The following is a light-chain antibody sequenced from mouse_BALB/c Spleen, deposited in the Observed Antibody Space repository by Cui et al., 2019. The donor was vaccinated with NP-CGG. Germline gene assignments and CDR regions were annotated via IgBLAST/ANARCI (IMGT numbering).Light chain of an antibody. V-gene: IGLV1*01. CDR2: GTN. J-gene: IGLJ1*01. CDR1: TGAVTTSNY. CDR3: ALWYSNHWV. Sequence: QAVLTQASALHTSPGETVTLTCRSSTGAVTTSNYANWVQEKPDHLFTGLIGGTNNRAPGVPARFSGSLIGDKAALTITGAQTEDEAIYFCALWYSNHWVFGGGTKLTVL.